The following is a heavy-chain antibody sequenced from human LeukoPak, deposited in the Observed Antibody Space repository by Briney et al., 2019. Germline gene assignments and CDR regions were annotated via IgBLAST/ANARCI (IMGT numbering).Heavy chain of an antibody. CDR3: ARDLDSSGYYHVVDS. CDR1: GFNFSSYA. V-gene: IGHV3-23*01. CDR2: ISTSGRT. J-gene: IGHJ4*02. Sequence: GGSLRLSCAASGFNFSSYAMSWVRQAPGKGLEWVSLISTSGRTHYADSVQGRFTISRDNSKNTLSLHMNSLRAEDTAVYYCARDLDSSGYYHVVDSWGQGALVTVSS. D-gene: IGHD3-22*01.